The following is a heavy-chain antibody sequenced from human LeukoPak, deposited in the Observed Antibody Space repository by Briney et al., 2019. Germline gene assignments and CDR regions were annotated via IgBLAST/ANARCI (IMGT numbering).Heavy chain of an antibody. V-gene: IGHV4-59*01. CDR1: GGSISSYY. J-gene: IGHJ5*02. CDR3: ARVSSNVGWFDP. D-gene: IGHD1-26*01. Sequence: SETLSLTCTVSGGSISSYYWSWIRQPPGKGLEWIGYIYYSGSTNYNPSLKSRVTISVDTSKNQFSLKLSSVTAADTAVYYCARVSSNVGWFDPWGQGTLVTVSS. CDR2: IYYSGST.